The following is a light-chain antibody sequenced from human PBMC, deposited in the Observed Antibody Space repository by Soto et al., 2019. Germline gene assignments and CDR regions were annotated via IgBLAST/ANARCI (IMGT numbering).Light chain of an antibody. CDR1: SGDVGTYNL. Sequence: QSALTQPASLSGSPGQPITISCTGTSGDVGTYNLVSWYQQHPGKAPKLLIYEGTKRPSGVSDRFSGSRSGNTASLTITGLRAEDEADYYCFSYAISSTYVFGTGTKVTVL. CDR2: EGT. V-gene: IGLV2-23*01. CDR3: FSYAISSTYV. J-gene: IGLJ1*01.